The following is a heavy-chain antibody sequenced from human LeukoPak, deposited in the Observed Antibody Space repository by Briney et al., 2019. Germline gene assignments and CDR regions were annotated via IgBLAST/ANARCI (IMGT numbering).Heavy chain of an antibody. J-gene: IGHJ6*03. D-gene: IGHD6-19*01. CDR1: GFTFSSYW. CDR2: IRSKAYGGTT. V-gene: IGHV3-49*04. CDR3: TRGTPPAGTYYYYYMDV. Sequence: GGSLRLSCAASGFTFSSYWMSWVRQAPGKGLEWVGFIRSKAYGGTTEYAASVKGRFTISRDDSKSIAYLQMNSLKTEDTAVYYCTRGTPPAGTYYYYYMDVWGKGTTVTISS.